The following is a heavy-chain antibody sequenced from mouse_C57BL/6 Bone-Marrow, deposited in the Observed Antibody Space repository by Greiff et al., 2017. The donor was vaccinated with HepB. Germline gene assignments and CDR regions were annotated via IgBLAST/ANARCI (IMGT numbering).Heavy chain of an antibody. V-gene: IGHV14-1*01. CDR3: TTRDGSSSCWYFDV. CDR2: IDPEDGDT. CDR1: GFNIKDYY. Sequence: EVKLVESGAELVRPGASVKLSCTASGFNIKDYYMHWVKQRPEQGLEWIGRIDPEDGDTEYAPKFQGKATMTADTSSNTAYLQLSSLTSEDTAVYYCTTRDGSSSCWYFDVWGTGTTVTVSS. D-gene: IGHD1-1*01. J-gene: IGHJ1*03.